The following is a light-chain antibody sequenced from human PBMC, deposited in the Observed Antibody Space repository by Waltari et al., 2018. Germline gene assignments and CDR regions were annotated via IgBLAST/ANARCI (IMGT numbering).Light chain of an antibody. J-gene: IGKJ2*01. CDR3: QQYNSYNT. CDR2: KAS. Sequence: DIQMTQSPSTLSASVGDRVTITCRASQGLTSWLDWYQQKPGKAPKLLIYKASTLNSGVPSRFSGSGSGTEFTLTISSLQPDDFATYYCQQYNSYNTFGQGTKLEIK. V-gene: IGKV1-5*03. CDR1: QGLTSW.